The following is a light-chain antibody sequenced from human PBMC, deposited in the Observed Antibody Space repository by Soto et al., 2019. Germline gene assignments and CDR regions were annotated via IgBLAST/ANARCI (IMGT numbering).Light chain of an antibody. CDR2: EVR. CDR1: SSDVGNYNF. J-gene: IGLJ1*01. V-gene: IGLV2-14*01. Sequence: QSVLTQPASVSGSPGQSITISCTGTSSDVGNYNFVSWYQHHPGKAPKLMIYEVRNRPSGVSSRFSGSKPGNTASLTISGLQAEDEGEYYCSLYTTDSTYVFGPGTKV. CDR3: SLYTTDSTYV.